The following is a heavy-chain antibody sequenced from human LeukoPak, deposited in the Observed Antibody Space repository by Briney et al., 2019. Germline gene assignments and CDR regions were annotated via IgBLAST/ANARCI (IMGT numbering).Heavy chain of an antibody. CDR2: INPNSGGT. V-gene: IGHV1-2*02. CDR1: GYTFTGYY. Sequence: GASVKVSCKASGYTFTGYYMHWVRQAPGQGLEWMGWINPNSGGTNYAQKFQGRVTMTRDTSTSTVYMELSSLRSEDTAVYYCARVHYYGSGSYSFDYWGQGTLVTVSS. D-gene: IGHD3-10*01. CDR3: ARVHYYGSGSYSFDY. J-gene: IGHJ4*02.